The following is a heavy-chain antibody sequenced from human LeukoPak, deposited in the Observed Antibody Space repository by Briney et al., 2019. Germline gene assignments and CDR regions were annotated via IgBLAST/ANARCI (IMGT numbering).Heavy chain of an antibody. CDR1: GFTFSSYA. CDR2: MSYDGSNK. Sequence: PGGSLRLSCAASGFTFSSYAMYWVRQAPGKGLEWVAVMSYDGSNKYYADSVEGRFTISRDNSKNTLYLQMNSLRAEDTAVYYCAREDYWGQGTVVTVSS. CDR3: AREDY. V-gene: IGHV3-30-3*01. J-gene: IGHJ4*02.